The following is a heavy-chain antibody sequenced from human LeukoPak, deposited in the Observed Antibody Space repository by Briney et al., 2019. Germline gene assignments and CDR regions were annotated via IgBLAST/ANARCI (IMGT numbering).Heavy chain of an antibody. J-gene: IGHJ3*02. Sequence: GGSLRLSCAASGFTFSSYDMHWVRHATGKGLEWVSAIGTAGDTYYPGSVKGRFTISRENAKNSLYLQMNSLRAGDTAVYYCARATYSKGSFDIWGQGTMVTVSS. V-gene: IGHV3-13*01. CDR2: IGTAGDT. D-gene: IGHD5-18*01. CDR1: GFTFSSYD. CDR3: ARATYSKGSFDI.